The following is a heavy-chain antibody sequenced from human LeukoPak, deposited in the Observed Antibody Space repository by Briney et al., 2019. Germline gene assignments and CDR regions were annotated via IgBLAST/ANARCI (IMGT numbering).Heavy chain of an antibody. J-gene: IGHJ5*02. CDR1: GSGFNTYG. CDR3: ARQYGTNLFDP. Sequence: ASVKVACKASGSGFNTYGTTWLRQAPGQGLEWVGGIVPILPRRDYAPRFQGRVSFTMDESTTTAYMELSGLTTDDTAFYFCARQYGTNLFDPWGQGTLVTVSS. V-gene: IGHV1-69*05. CDR2: IVPILPRR. D-gene: IGHD1-26*01.